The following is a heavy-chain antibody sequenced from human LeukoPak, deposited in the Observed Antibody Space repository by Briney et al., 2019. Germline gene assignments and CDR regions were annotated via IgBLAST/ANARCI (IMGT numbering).Heavy chain of an antibody. V-gene: IGHV4-39*01. CDR2: MYYSGST. D-gene: IGHD2-2*02. Sequence: SETLSLTCTVSGRSISSSDSYWGCIRQPPGKGLEWIGSMYYSGSTYYNPSLKSRVTISVDTSKNQFSLKLNSVTAADTAVYYCARHPPRDCSSSSCYKRWFDPWGQGTLVTVSS. CDR3: ARHPPRDCSSSSCYKRWFDP. CDR1: GRSISSSDSY. J-gene: IGHJ5*02.